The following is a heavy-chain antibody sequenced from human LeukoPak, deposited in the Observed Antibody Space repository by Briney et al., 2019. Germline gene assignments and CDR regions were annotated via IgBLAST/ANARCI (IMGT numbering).Heavy chain of an antibody. Sequence: WASVKVSCKVSGYTLTELSMHWVRQAPGQGLEWMGWISAYNGNTNYAQKLQGRVTMTTDTSTSTAYMELRSLRSDDTAVYYCATYSGYSSGWEFDYWGQGTLVTVSS. D-gene: IGHD6-19*01. CDR1: GYTLTELS. J-gene: IGHJ4*02. CDR2: ISAYNGNT. V-gene: IGHV1-18*01. CDR3: ATYSGYSSGWEFDY.